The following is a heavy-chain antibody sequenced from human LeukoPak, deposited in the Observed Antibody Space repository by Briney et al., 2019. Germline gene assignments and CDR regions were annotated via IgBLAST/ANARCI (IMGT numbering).Heavy chain of an antibody. D-gene: IGHD2-8*01. V-gene: IGHV4-31*03. CDR2: IYYSGST. CDR1: GGSISSGGYY. Sequence: TSETLSLTCTVSGGSISSGGYYWSWIRQHPGKGLEWIGYIYYSGSTYYNPSLKSRVTISVDTSKNQFSLKLSSVTAADTAVYYCARQPYCTNGVCYPAFDIWGQGTMVTVSS. CDR3: ARQPYCTNGVCYPAFDI. J-gene: IGHJ3*02.